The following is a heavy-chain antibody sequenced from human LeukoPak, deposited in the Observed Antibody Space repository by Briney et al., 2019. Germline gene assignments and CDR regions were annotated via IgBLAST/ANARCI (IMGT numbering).Heavy chain of an antibody. Sequence: GGSLRLSCAASGFTFSSYWMSWVRQAPGKGLEWVANIKQDGSEKYYVDSVKGRFTISRDNAKNSLYLQMNSLRAEDTAVYYCAKDWSLGFLEWFLYDYWGQGTLVTVSS. J-gene: IGHJ4*02. V-gene: IGHV3-7*03. CDR1: GFTFSSYW. CDR3: AKDWSLGFLEWFLYDY. D-gene: IGHD3-3*01. CDR2: IKQDGSEK.